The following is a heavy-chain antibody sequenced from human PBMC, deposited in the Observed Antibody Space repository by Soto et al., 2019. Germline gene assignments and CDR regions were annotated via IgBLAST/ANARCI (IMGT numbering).Heavy chain of an antibody. D-gene: IGHD3-16*01. CDR3: ARGWGNGDYYYYGLDV. Sequence: QVQLQESGPGLVKPSETLSLTCSVSGGSISSYYWSWIRQPQGKGLEWIGYIYYSGSTSYNPSLKSPVTISVDTSKNRFSLKLNSVSAADTAVYYCARGWGNGDYYYYGLDVWGQGTTVTVSS. J-gene: IGHJ6*02. CDR2: IYYSGST. CDR1: GGSISSYY. V-gene: IGHV4-59*01.